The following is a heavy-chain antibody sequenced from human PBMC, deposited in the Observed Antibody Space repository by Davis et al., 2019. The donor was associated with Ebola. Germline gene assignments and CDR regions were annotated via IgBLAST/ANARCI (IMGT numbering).Heavy chain of an antibody. CDR3: ARSSPSIAARPLDY. CDR2: IIPLFGTP. CDR1: GDTFNTYS. V-gene: IGHV1-69*06. Sequence: AASVKVSCKSSGDTFNTYSISWIRQAPGQGLEWMGGIIPLFGTPNYAQKFQGRATITADKFASTAYMELRSLRSDDTAVYYCARSSPSIAARPLDYWGQGTLVTVSS. J-gene: IGHJ4*02. D-gene: IGHD6-6*01.